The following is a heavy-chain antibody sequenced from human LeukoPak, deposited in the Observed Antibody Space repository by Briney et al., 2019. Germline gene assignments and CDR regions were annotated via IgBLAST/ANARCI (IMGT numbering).Heavy chain of an antibody. Sequence: PSETLSLTCAVYGGSFSGYYWSWIRQPPGKGLEWIGEINHSGSTNYNPSLKSRVTISVDTSKNQFSLKLNSVTAADTAVYYCARGVELLLLWGQGTLVTVSS. CDR2: INHSGST. V-gene: IGHV4-34*01. D-gene: IGHD1-7*01. CDR1: GGSFSGYY. CDR3: ARGVELLLL. J-gene: IGHJ4*02.